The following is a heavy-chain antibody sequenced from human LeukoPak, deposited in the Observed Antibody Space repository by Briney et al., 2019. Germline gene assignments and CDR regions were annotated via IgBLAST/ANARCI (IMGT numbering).Heavy chain of an antibody. D-gene: IGHD3-3*01. J-gene: IGHJ4*02. CDR3: ARGRYDFWSGYSNYFDY. Sequence: SETLSLTCAVYGGSFSGYYWSWIRQPPGKGLDWIGEINHSGSTNYNPSLKSRVTISVDTSKNQFSLKLSSVTAADTAVYYCARGRYDFWSGYSNYFDYWGQGTLVTVSS. CDR1: GGSFSGYY. V-gene: IGHV4-34*01. CDR2: INHSGST.